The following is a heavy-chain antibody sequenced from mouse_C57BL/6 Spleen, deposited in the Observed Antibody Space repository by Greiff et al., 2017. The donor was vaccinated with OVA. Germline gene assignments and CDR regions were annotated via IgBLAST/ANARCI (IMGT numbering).Heavy chain of an antibody. CDR1: GYTFTSYW. J-gene: IGHJ4*01. V-gene: IGHV1-7*01. D-gene: IGHD1-1*01. CDR3: ARSRPPTVVAKDYAMDY. CDR2: INPSSGYT. Sequence: QVQLKESGAELAKPGASVKLSCKASGYTFTSYWMHWVKQRPGQGLEWIGYINPSSGYTKYNQKFKDKATLTADKSSSTAYMQLSSLTYEDSAVYYCARSRPPTVVAKDYAMDYWGQGTSVTVSS.